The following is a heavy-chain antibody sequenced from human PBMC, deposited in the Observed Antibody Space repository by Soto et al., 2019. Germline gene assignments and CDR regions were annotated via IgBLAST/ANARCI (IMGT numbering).Heavy chain of an antibody. Sequence: EVQLVESGGGLVQPGGSLRLSCVASGFPFSTYWMHWVRQAPGKGLVWVSRISSDGTITNYADSVEGRFTISRDNDRNTLYLQVSSLRAEDTAVYYCARDYWAQVDLWRQGTLVTVSS. V-gene: IGHV3-74*01. J-gene: IGHJ5*02. CDR3: ARDYWAQVDL. CDR2: ISSDGTIT. CDR1: GFPFSTYW. D-gene: IGHD2-8*02.